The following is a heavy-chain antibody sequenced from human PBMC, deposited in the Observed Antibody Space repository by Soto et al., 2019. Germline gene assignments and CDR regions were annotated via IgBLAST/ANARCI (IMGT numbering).Heavy chain of an antibody. D-gene: IGHD5-12*01. CDR3: ARDRPSTDSGYEIYYYYMDV. V-gene: IGHV3-66*01. J-gene: IGHJ6*03. CDR1: GFTVSSNY. CDR2: IYSGGST. Sequence: GGSLRLSCAASGFTVSSNYMSWVRQAPGKGLEWVSVIYSGGSTYYADSVKGRFTISRDNSKNTLYLQMNSLRAEDTAVYYCARDRPSTDSGYEIYYYYMDVWGKGTTVTVSS.